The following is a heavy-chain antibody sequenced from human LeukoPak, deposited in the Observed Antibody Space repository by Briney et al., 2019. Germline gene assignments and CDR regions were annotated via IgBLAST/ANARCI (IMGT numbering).Heavy chain of an antibody. CDR2: IYYSGST. V-gene: IGHV4-59*01. D-gene: IGHD2-2*02. CDR3: ARIVPGYCSSTSCYRFAFDI. CDR1: GGSFSGYY. J-gene: IGHJ3*02. Sequence: SETLSLTCAVYGGSFSGYYWNWIRQPPGKGLEWIGYIYYSGSTNYNPSLKSRVTISVDTSKNQFSLKLSSVTAADTAVYYCARIVPGYCSSTSCYRFAFDIWGQGTMVTVSS.